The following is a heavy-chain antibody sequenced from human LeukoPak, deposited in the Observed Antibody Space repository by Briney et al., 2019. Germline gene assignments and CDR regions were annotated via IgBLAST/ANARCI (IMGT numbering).Heavy chain of an antibody. J-gene: IGHJ5*02. V-gene: IGHV3-48*03. CDR3: ARETGVYNYGYEGWFDP. Sequence: GGSLRLSCAASGFTFSSYEMDWVRQAPGKGLEWISYISSSGSTIYYADSVEGRFTISRDNAKNSLYLQMNSLRAEDTAIYYCARETGVYNYGYEGWFDPWGQGTLVTVS. CDR1: GFTFSSYE. D-gene: IGHD5-18*01. CDR2: ISSSGSTI.